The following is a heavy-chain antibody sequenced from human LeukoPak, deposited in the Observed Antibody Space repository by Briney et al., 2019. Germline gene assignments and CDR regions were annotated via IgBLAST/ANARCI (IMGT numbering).Heavy chain of an antibody. CDR2: ISGSGGST. D-gene: IGHD5-18*01. CDR3: AKGYSYRFDAFDI. CDR1: GFTFSSYA. Sequence: SGGSLRLSCAASGFTFSSYAMSWVRQAPGKGLEWVSAISGSGGSTYYADSVKGRFTISRDNSKNTLYLQMNSLRAEDTAVYYCAKGYSYRFDAFDIWGQGTMVTVSS. J-gene: IGHJ3*02. V-gene: IGHV3-23*01.